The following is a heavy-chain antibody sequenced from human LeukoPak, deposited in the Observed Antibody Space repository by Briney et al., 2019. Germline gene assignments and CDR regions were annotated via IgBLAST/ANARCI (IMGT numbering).Heavy chain of an antibody. V-gene: IGHV4-31*03. CDR1: GGSISSGGYY. Sequence: LSLPCTVSGGSISSGGYYWSWIRPHPGKGLEWIGYIYYSGSTYYNPSLKSRVTISVDTSKNQFSLKLSSVTAADTAVYYCARLAAAAPQGFDPWGQGTLVTVSS. J-gene: IGHJ5*02. CDR2: IYYSGST. D-gene: IGHD6-13*01. CDR3: ARLAAAAPQGFDP.